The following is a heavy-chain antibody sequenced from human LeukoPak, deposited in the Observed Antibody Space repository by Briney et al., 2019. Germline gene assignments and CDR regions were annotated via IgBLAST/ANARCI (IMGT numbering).Heavy chain of an antibody. J-gene: IGHJ4*02. CDR1: GFTFSSYA. CDR3: ASSPAGIDY. V-gene: IGHV3-30-3*01. CDR2: ISYDGSNK. Sequence: GGPRRLSCAASGFTFSSYAMHWSRKAPGKGLEWVAVISYDGSNKYYADSVKGRFTISRDNSKNTLYLQMNSLRAEDTAVYYCASSPAGIDYWGQGTLVTVSS.